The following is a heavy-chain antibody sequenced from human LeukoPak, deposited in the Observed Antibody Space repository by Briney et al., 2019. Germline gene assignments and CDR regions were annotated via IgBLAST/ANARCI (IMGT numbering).Heavy chain of an antibody. D-gene: IGHD2-8*01. V-gene: IGHV1-2*06. CDR3: ARSARHCNNGVCFTDYYIDL. J-gene: IGHJ6*03. Sequence: ASVKVSCKTSGYTFTDSYIHWVRQAPGQGLEWMGRINPNSGDPDYPQKFQGRVTMTRDTSISTAYMEMSSLTSDDKAVYYCARSARHCNNGVCFTDYYIDLWGKGTTVTISS. CDR1: GYTFTDSY. CDR2: INPNSGDP.